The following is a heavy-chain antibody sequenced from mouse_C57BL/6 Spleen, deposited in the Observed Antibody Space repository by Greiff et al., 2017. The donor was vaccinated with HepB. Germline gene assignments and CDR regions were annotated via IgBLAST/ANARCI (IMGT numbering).Heavy chain of an antibody. D-gene: IGHD1-1*01. V-gene: IGHV1-80*01. J-gene: IGHJ4*01. CDR1: GYAFSSYW. CDR3: AREYYGYYYAMDY. Sequence: VHLVESGAELVKPGASVKISCKASGYAFSSYWMNWVKQRPGKGLEWIGQIYPGDGDTNYNGKFKGKATLTADKSSSTAYMQLSSLTSEDSAVYFCAREYYGYYYAMDYWGQGTSATVSS. CDR2: IYPGDGDT.